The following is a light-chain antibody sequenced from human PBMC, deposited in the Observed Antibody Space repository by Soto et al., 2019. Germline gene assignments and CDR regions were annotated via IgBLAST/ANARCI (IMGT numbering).Light chain of an antibody. CDR2: GAS. J-gene: IGKJ1*01. CDR3: QQYGSSPPT. CDR1: QSVYNN. V-gene: IGKV3-15*01. Sequence: EIVMTQSPATLSVSPGERATLSCRASQSVYNNLAWYQQKPGQAPRLLIYGASTRATGIPARFSGSGSGTEFTLTISSLQSEDFAVYYCQQYGSSPPTFGQGTKVEIK.